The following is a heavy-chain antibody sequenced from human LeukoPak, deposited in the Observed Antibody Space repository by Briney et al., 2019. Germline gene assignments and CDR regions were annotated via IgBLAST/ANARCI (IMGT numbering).Heavy chain of an antibody. Sequence: PSETLSLTCTVSGDSVSSSSYYWSWIRQPPGKGLEWIGYILYGGSTSYTPSLKSRVTISVDTSKNQVSLKLSSVTAADTAVYYCAGVSLTMIFNYWGQGTLVTVSS. D-gene: IGHD3-22*01. CDR1: GDSVSSSSYY. J-gene: IGHJ4*02. CDR3: AGVSLTMIFNY. V-gene: IGHV4-61*01. CDR2: ILYGGST.